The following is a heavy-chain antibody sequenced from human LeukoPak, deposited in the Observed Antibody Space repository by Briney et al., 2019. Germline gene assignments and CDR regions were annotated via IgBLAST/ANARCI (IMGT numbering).Heavy chain of an antibody. D-gene: IGHD3-10*02. V-gene: IGHV3-48*03. CDR2: ISSSGSTI. J-gene: IGHJ6*04. Sequence: GGSLRLSRAASGFTFSSYEMNWVRHAPGKGLEWVSYISSSGSTIYYAGSVKARFTISRENAKNSLYLQMNSLRAEDTAVYYCAELGITMIGGVWGKGTTVTISS. CDR3: AELGITMIGGV. CDR1: GFTFSSYE.